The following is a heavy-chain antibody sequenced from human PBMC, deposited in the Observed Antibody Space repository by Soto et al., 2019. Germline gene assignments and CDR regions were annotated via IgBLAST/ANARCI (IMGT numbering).Heavy chain of an antibody. V-gene: IGHV4-4*02. D-gene: IGHD3-22*01. CDR3: ASIHPYYERGSYFNWDY. CDR2: IYHSGIT. Sequence: SETLSLTCTVSGDSIISSKWWSWVRQPPGKGLEWIGEIYHSGITNYNPSLESRVTISVDKSKNQFYLDLRSLTAADTAMYYCASIHPYYERGSYFNWDYWGQGTLVTVSS. J-gene: IGHJ4*02. CDR1: GDSIISSKW.